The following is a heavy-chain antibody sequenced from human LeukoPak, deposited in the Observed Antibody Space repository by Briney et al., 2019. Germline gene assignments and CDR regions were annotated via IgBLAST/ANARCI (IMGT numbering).Heavy chain of an antibody. V-gene: IGHV1-46*01. Sequence: ASVKVSFKASGYTFTSYYMHWVRQAPGQGLEWMGIINPSGGSTSYAQKFQGRVTMTRDTSTSTVYMELSSLRSEDTAVYYCARDIVVVPAAIGTPRYNWFDPWGQGTLVTVSS. CDR2: INPSGGST. CDR1: GYTFTSYY. J-gene: IGHJ5*02. CDR3: ARDIVVVPAAIGTPRYNWFDP. D-gene: IGHD2-2*01.